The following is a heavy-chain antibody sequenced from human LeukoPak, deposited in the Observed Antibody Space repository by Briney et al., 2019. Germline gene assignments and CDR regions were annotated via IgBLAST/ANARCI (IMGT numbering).Heavy chain of an antibody. Sequence: SVKVSCKASGYTFTSYGISWVRQAPGQGLEWMGRIIPILGIADYAQKFQGRVTITADKSTSTAYMELSSLRSEDTAVYYCARGWPQLGHWGQGTLVTVSS. CDR3: ARGWPQLGH. CDR1: GYTFTSYG. J-gene: IGHJ4*02. D-gene: IGHD5-24*01. CDR2: IIPILGIA. V-gene: IGHV1-69*04.